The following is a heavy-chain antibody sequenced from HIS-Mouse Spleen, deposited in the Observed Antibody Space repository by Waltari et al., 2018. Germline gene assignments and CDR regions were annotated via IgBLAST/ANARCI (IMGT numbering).Heavy chain of an antibody. CDR1: GGSISSSRYY. V-gene: IGHV4-39*07. CDR2: IYYSGST. D-gene: IGHD6-13*01. Sequence: QLQLQESGPGLVKPSETLSLPCPVPGGSISSSRYYWCWIRQPPGKGLEWIGSIYYSGSTYYNPSLKSRVTISVDTSKNQFSLKLSSVTAADTAVYYCAREIPYSSSWYDWYFDLWGRGTLVTVSS. CDR3: AREIPYSSSWYDWYFDL. J-gene: IGHJ2*01.